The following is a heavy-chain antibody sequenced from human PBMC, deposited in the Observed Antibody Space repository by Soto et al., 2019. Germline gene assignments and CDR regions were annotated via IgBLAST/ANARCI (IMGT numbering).Heavy chain of an antibody. CDR3: ARDDVVAATPDHYYYYGMDV. CDR2: IYTSGST. V-gene: IGHV4-4*07. J-gene: IGHJ6*02. CDR1: GGTISSYY. D-gene: IGHD2-15*01. Sequence: SETLSLTCTAAGGTISSYYWSWIRQPAGKGLEWIGRIYTSGSTNYNPSLKSRVTMSVDTSKNQFSLKRSSVTAADTAVYYCARDDVVAATPDHYYYYGMDVWGQGTAVTVSS.